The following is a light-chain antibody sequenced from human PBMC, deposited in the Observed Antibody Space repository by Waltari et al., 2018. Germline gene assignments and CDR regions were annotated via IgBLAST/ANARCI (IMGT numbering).Light chain of an antibody. CDR1: QSVGNK. J-gene: IGKJ2*01. Sequence: EIEMTQSPATLSVSPGERATVSCMASQSVGNKLAWYQQKPGQAPRRLFYDASTRATGIPVRFSGSGSGTEFTLTISSLQSEDFAVYYCQQSNNWPYTFGQGTKLEIK. CDR2: DAS. CDR3: QQSNNWPYT. V-gene: IGKV3-15*01.